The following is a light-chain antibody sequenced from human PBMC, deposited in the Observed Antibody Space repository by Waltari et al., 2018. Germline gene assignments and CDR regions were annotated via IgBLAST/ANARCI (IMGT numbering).Light chain of an antibody. V-gene: IGLV3-21*02. CDR3: QVWDKSSDPS. CDR1: HIPIKS. CDR2: DDG. Sequence: SNVLTQPPSVSVAPGQTARITCGANHIPIKSGYWYQQRPGQAPVLVAFDDGGRPSGIPDRFSGSKSGNTATLIISRVEAGDEADFYCQVWDKSSDPSFGGGTKVTVL. J-gene: IGLJ3*02.